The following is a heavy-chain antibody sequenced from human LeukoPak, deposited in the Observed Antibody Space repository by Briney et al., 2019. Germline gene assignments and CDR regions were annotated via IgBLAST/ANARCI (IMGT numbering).Heavy chain of an antibody. CDR3: ARDLGSGSLDY. Sequence: GGSLRLSCAASGFTFSSYWMSWVRQAPGKGLEWVAVISYDGSNKYYADSVKGRFTISRDNSKNTLYLQMNSLRAEDTAVYYCARDLGSGSLDYWGQGTLVTVSS. CDR1: GFTFSSYW. J-gene: IGHJ4*02. V-gene: IGHV3-30-3*01. D-gene: IGHD1-26*01. CDR2: ISYDGSNK.